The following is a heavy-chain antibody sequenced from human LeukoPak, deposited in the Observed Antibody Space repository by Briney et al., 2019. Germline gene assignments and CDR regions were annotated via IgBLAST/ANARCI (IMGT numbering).Heavy chain of an antibody. CDR3: ARVGSSYGLYNGFDP. CDR2: IYYSGST. D-gene: IGHD5-18*01. CDR1: GGSISSYY. Sequence: PSETLSLTCTVSGGSISSYYWSWIRQPPGKGLEWIGYIYYSGSTNYNPSLKSRVTISVDTSKNQFSLKLSSVTAADTAVYYCARVGSSYGLYNGFDPWGQGTLVTVSS. J-gene: IGHJ5*02. V-gene: IGHV4-59*01.